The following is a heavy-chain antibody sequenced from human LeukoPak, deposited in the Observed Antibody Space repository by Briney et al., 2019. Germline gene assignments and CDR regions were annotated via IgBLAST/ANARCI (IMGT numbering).Heavy chain of an antibody. D-gene: IGHD3-10*01. V-gene: IGHV3-30*02. Sequence: SGGSLRLSCAASGFTFSSYGMHWVRQAPGKGLEWVAFIRYDGSNKYYADSVKGRFTISRDNSKNTLYLQMNSLRAEDTAVYYCAVRGVVSSDYWGQGTLVTVSS. J-gene: IGHJ4*02. CDR3: AVRGVVSSDY. CDR1: GFTFSSYG. CDR2: IRYDGSNK.